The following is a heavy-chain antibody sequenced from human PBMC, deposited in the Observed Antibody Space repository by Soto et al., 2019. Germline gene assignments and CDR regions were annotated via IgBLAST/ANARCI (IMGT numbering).Heavy chain of an antibody. CDR2: INHSGST. D-gene: IGHD3-10*01. Sequence: SETLSLTCAVYGGSFSGYYWSWIRQPPGKGLEWIGEINHSGSTNYNPSHKSRVTISVDTSKNQFSLKLSSVTAADTAVYYCARGRYYYGSGSYYQHYYYGMDVWGQGTTVTVSS. CDR3: ARGRYYYGSGSYYQHYYYGMDV. CDR1: GGSFSGYY. V-gene: IGHV4-34*01. J-gene: IGHJ6*02.